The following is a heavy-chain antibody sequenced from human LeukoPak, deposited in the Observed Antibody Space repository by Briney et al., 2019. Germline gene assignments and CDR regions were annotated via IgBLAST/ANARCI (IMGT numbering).Heavy chain of an antibody. V-gene: IGHV4-31*03. CDR2: IYYSGST. J-gene: IGHJ4*02. D-gene: IGHD2-15*01. CDR1: GGSTSSGGYY. Sequence: PSETLSLTCTVSGGSTSSGGYYWSWIRQHPGKGLEWIGYIYYSGSTYYNPSLKSRVTISVDTSKNQFSLKLSSVTAADTAVYYCARDHGVAGPELYFDYWGQGTLVTVSS. CDR3: ARDHGVAGPELYFDY.